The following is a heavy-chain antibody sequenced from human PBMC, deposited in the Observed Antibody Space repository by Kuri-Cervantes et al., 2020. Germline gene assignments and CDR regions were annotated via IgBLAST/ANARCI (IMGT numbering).Heavy chain of an antibody. V-gene: IGHV4-61*01. CDR3: ARARGTAGTFDY. Sequence: SETLSLTCTVSGGSVSSGTYYWSWIRQPPGKGLEWIGYIYYSESTNYNPSLKSRVTISVDTSKNQFSLKLSSVTAADTAVYYCARARGTAGTFDYWGQGTLVTVSS. CDR2: IYYSEST. D-gene: IGHD1-1*01. J-gene: IGHJ4*02. CDR1: GGSVSSGTYY.